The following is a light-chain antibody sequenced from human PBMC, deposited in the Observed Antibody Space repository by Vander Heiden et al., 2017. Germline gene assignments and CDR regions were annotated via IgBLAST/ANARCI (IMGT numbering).Light chain of an antibody. V-gene: IGKV4-1*01. Sequence: DILMTQSPDSLAVSRGERATINCKSSQSLLYRSNSKNYLAWYQQKSGQPPKVLIYWASTRESGVPDRFSGSGSGTDFTLTISSLQAEDVAVYYCQQYYTTPYTFGKGTKLEIK. CDR2: WAS. CDR3: QQYYTTPYT. J-gene: IGKJ2*01. CDR1: QSLLYRSNSKNY.